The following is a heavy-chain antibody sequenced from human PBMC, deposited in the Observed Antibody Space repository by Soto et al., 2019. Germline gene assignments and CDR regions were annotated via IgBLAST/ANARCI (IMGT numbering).Heavy chain of an antibody. CDR3: ARVPLYDYLYYYGMDV. D-gene: IGHD4-17*01. J-gene: IGHJ6*02. V-gene: IGHV3-53*04. CDR1: GFTVSSDY. CDR2: IYSGGST. Sequence: PGGSLRLSWAASGFTVSSDYMSWVRQAPGKGLEWVSVIYSGGSTYYADSVKGRFTISRHNSKNTLYLQMNSLRAEDTAVYYCARVPLYDYLYYYGMDVWGQGTTVTVSS.